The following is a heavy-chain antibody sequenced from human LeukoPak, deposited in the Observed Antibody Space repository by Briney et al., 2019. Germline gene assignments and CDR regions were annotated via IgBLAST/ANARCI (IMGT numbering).Heavy chain of an antibody. CDR1: GYSFTSYD. D-gene: IGHD2-2*01. CDR2: MNPNSGNT. V-gene: IGHV1-8*01. Sequence: ASVKVSCKASGYSFTSYDINWVRQATGQGLEWMGWMNPNSGNTDCAQKFQGRVTMTRNTSITTAYMELSSLRSEDTAVYYCLRGRCSSSSCAAPGFDYWGQGTLVTVSS. J-gene: IGHJ4*02. CDR3: LRGRCSSSSCAAPGFDY.